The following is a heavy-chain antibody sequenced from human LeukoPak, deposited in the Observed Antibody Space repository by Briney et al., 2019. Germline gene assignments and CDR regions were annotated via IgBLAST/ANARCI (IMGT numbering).Heavy chain of an antibody. CDR3: AREGYYGSGSPPSLYSDY. CDR2: INPDGNKK. D-gene: IGHD3-10*01. V-gene: IGHV3-7*01. J-gene: IGHJ4*02. CDR1: GLTFSSSW. Sequence: GGSLRLSCAVSGLTFSSSWMDWVRQAPGKGLEWVASINPDGNKKYSADSVKGRFTISRDNAENSLYLQMNSLRPEDTAIYYCAREGYYGSGSPPSLYSDYWGQGTLVTVSS.